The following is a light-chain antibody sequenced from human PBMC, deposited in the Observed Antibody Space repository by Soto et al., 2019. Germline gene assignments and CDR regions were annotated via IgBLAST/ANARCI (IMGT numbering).Light chain of an antibody. Sequence: EIVLMQSPGTLSLSPGERATLSCRASQSLRSNLAWYQQKPGQTPRLLIYSASIRAAATPARLSGSGSGTDFTLTISRLEPEDFAVYYCQQYGSSPRTFGQGTKVDIK. V-gene: IGKV3-20*01. CDR3: QQYGSSPRT. CDR2: SAS. CDR1: QSLRSN. J-gene: IGKJ1*01.